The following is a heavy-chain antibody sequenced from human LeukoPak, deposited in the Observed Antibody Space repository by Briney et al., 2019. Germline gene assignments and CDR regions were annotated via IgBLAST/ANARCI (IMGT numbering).Heavy chain of an antibody. CDR2: IIPIFGTA. D-gene: IGHD3-22*01. Sequence: ASVKVSCKASGYTFTGYYMHWVRQAPGQGLEWMGGIIPIFGTANYAQKFQGRVTITTDESTSTAYMELSGLRSEDTAVYYCARCPYDSSGYRMFDPWGQGTLVTVSS. J-gene: IGHJ5*02. V-gene: IGHV1-69*05. CDR3: ARCPYDSSGYRMFDP. CDR1: GYTFTGYY.